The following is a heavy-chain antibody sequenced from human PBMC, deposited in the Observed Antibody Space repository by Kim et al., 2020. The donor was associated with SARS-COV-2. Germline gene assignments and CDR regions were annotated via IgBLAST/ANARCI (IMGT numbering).Heavy chain of an antibody. D-gene: IGHD6-19*01. V-gene: IGHV3-9*01. J-gene: IGHJ6*02. CDR1: GFTFDDYA. Sequence: GGSLRLSCAASGFTFDDYAMHWVRQAPGKGLEWVSGISWNSGSIGYADSVKGRFTISRDNAKNSLYLQMNSLRAEDTALYYCAKGPTSGYSSSVGSPLDVWVQGTTVTVSS. CDR2: ISWNSGSI. CDR3: AKGPTSGYSSSVGSPLDV.